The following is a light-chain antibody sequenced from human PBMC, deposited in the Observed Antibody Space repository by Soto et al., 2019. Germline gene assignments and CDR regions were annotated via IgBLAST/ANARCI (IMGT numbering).Light chain of an antibody. CDR1: QSISNW. CDR2: KAS. CDR3: QQYNSYSET. V-gene: IGKV1-5*03. J-gene: IGKJ1*01. Sequence: DIQMTQSPSTLSASVGDRVTITCRASQSISNWLAWYQQKPGKAPKLLIYKASNLESGVSSRFSGSGSGTEFTLTISSLQPDDFATYYCQQYNSYSETFGQGTKVEIK.